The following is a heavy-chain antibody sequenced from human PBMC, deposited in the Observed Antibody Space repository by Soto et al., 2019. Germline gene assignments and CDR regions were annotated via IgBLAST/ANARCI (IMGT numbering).Heavy chain of an antibody. CDR3: ASVLRFLPDGYYYYGMDV. Sequence: SETLSLTCTVSGGSVSSGSYYWSWIRQPPGKGLEWIGYTYYSGSTNYNPSLKSRVTISVDTSKNQFSLKLSSVTAADTAVYYCASVLRFLPDGYYYYGMDVWGQGTTVTVSS. CDR2: TYYSGST. J-gene: IGHJ6*02. V-gene: IGHV4-61*01. CDR1: GGSVSSGSYY. D-gene: IGHD3-3*01.